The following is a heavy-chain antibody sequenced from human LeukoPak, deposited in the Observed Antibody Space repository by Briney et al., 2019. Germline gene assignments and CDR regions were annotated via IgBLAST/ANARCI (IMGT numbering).Heavy chain of an antibody. Sequence: GASVKVSCKASGGTFSSYAISWVRQAPGQGLEWMGGIIPIFGTANYAQKFQGRVTITADESTSTAYMELSSLRSEDTAVYYCARDPSPRAVAGFYYYGMDVWGQGTTVTVSS. CDR1: GGTFSSYA. V-gene: IGHV1-69*13. D-gene: IGHD6-19*01. J-gene: IGHJ6*02. CDR3: ARDPSPRAVAGFYYYGMDV. CDR2: IIPIFGTA.